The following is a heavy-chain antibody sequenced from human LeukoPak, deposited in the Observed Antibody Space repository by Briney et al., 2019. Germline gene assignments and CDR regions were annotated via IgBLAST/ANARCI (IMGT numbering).Heavy chain of an antibody. V-gene: IGHV3-30*18. CDR2: ISYDGSNK. CDR1: GFTFSSYG. Sequence: PGGSLRLSCAASGFTFSSYGMHWVRQAPGKGLEWVAVISYDGSNKYYADSVKGRFTISRDNSKNTLYLQMNSLRAEDTAVYYCAKDQPRNSYYYYGMDVRGKGTTVTVSS. D-gene: IGHD1-7*01. J-gene: IGHJ6*04. CDR3: AKDQPRNSYYYYGMDV.